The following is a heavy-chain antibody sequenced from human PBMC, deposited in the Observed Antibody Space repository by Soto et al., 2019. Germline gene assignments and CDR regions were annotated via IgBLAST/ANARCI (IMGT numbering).Heavy chain of an antibody. Sequence: ASVKVSCKASGYTFTSYYVDWVRQAPGQGLEWMGIINPSGGSTSYAQKFQGRVTMTRDTSTSTVYMELSSLRSEDTAVYYCASGWDYGGNSYYYYGMDVWGQGTTVTVSS. D-gene: IGHD4-17*01. V-gene: IGHV1-46*01. CDR3: ASGWDYGGNSYYYYGMDV. CDR2: INPSGGST. CDR1: GYTFTSYY. J-gene: IGHJ6*02.